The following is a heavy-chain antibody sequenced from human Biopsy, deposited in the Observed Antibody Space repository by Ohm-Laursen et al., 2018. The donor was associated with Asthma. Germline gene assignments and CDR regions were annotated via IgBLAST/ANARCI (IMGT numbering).Heavy chain of an antibody. D-gene: IGHD1-26*01. Sequence: VSSVTVSCKASGYTFTSYSMHWVRQAPGQGLEWMGIINPSGGSTSYAQKFQGRVTMTRDTSTSTVYMELSSLRSEDTAVYYCARAGALIVGATMGYWGQGTLVTVSS. J-gene: IGHJ4*02. V-gene: IGHV1-46*01. CDR3: ARAGALIVGATMGY. CDR2: INPSGGST. CDR1: GYTFTSYS.